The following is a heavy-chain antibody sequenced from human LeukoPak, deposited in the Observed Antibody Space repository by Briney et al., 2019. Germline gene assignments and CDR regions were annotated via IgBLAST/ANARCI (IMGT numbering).Heavy chain of an antibody. V-gene: IGHV2-70*11. CDR3: ARGRHARDI. CDR2: IDWDDDK. J-gene: IGHJ3*02. Sequence: ESGPALVQPTQTLTLTCTFSGFSLSASGMCVSWIRQPPGKALEWLARIDWDDDKYYTTSLKTRLTISKDTSKNQVVLTMTNMDPVDTATYYCARGRHARDIWGQGTMVTVSS. CDR1: GFSLSASGMC.